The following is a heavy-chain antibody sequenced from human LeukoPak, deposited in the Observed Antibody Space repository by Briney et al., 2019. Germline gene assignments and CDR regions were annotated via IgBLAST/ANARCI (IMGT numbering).Heavy chain of an antibody. V-gene: IGHV3-23*01. Sequence: GGSLRLSCAASGFTFSSYAMSWVRQAPGKGLEWVSAISDSGGSTYYADSVKGRFTISRDNSKNTLYLQMNSLRAEDTAVYYCAKRRILSSSWSPDDYWGQGTLVTVSS. CDR3: AKRRILSSSWSPDDY. J-gene: IGHJ4*02. CDR2: ISDSGGST. D-gene: IGHD6-13*01. CDR1: GFTFSSYA.